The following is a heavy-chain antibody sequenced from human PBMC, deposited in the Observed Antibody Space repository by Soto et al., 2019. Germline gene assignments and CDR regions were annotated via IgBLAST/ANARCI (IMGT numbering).Heavy chain of an antibody. Sequence: QVQLVQYGAEVKKSGASVKVSCKASGYTFTSYDINWVRQATGQGLEWMGWMNPNSGNTGYAQQFQGRVTMTMNTSIRTAYMELSSLRNEDTAVYYCARERSAAGTGWFDPWGQGTLVTVSS. CDR2: MNPNSGNT. D-gene: IGHD6-13*01. CDR3: ARERSAAGTGWFDP. CDR1: GYTFTSYD. V-gene: IGHV1-8*01. J-gene: IGHJ5*02.